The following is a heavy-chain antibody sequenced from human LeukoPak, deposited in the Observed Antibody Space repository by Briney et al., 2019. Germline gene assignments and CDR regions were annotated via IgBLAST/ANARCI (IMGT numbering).Heavy chain of an antibody. CDR3: ARVLLWFGDPRDAFDI. D-gene: IGHD3-10*01. Sequence: GGSLRLSCAASGFTFNNYGMHWVRQAPGKGLGWVVFIRYDGSNTYYADSVKGRFTISRDNAKNSLYLQMNSLRAEDTAVYYCARVLLWFGDPRDAFDIWGQGTMVTVSS. CDR2: IRYDGSNT. J-gene: IGHJ3*02. V-gene: IGHV3-30*02. CDR1: GFTFNNYG.